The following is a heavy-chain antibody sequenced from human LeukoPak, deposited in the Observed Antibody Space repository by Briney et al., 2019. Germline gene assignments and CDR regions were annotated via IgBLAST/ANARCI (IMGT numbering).Heavy chain of an antibody. D-gene: IGHD2/OR15-2a*01. CDR2: IIPIFGTA. V-gene: IGHV1-69*05. CDR1: GGTFSSYA. Sequence: SVKVSCKASGGTFSSYAISWVRQAPGQGLEWMGRIIPIFGTANYAQKFQGRVTITTDESTSTAYMELSSLRSEDTAVYYRARDLIERGYFDYWGQGTLVTVSS. CDR3: ARDLIERGYFDY. J-gene: IGHJ4*02.